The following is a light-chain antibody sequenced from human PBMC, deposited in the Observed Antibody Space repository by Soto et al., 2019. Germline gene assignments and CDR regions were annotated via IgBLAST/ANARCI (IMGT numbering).Light chain of an antibody. V-gene: IGKV1-5*03. CDR3: QQYNSYWT. Sequence: DIQMTQSPSTLSASVGGRCTITCLASQSIDSWLAWYQHKPGKAPKLLIFKASTLETGVPSRFSGSGSETEFTLTISSLQPDDFATYYCQQYNSYWTFGQGTKVDIK. J-gene: IGKJ1*01. CDR2: KAS. CDR1: QSIDSW.